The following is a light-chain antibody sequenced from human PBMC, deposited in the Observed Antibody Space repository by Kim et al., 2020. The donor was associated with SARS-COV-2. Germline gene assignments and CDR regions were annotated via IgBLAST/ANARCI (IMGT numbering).Light chain of an antibody. CDR3: QQYNTNSPWT. Sequence: DIQMTQSPSTLSASVGDRVTLTCRASQSISSWLAWYQQKPGKAPKLLVYKASTLESGVPSRFSASGSGTDFTLTISSLQPADFATYYCQQYNTNSPWTFGQGTKVDIK. J-gene: IGKJ1*01. CDR1: QSISSW. CDR2: KAS. V-gene: IGKV1-5*03.